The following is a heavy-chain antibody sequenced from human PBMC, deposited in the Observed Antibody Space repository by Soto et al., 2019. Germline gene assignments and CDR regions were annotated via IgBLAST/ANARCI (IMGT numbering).Heavy chain of an antibody. D-gene: IGHD3-10*01. CDR2: ISAYNGNT. CDR1: GYTFTSYG. J-gene: IGHJ4*02. V-gene: IGHV1-18*01. CDR3: XXXXXXYSDY. Sequence: QVQLVQSGAEVKKPGASVKVSCKASGYTFTSYGXXXXXXXXXQGLEWMGWISAYNGNTNYAQKLQGRVTMTTDTXXXXXXXXXXXXXXXXXXXXXXXXXXXXYSDYWGQGTLVTVSS.